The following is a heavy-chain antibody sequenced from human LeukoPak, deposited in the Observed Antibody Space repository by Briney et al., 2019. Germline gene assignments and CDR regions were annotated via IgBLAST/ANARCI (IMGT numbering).Heavy chain of an antibody. J-gene: IGHJ4*02. CDR1: GFTFSSYG. CDR2: IWYDGSNK. V-gene: IGHV3-33*01. CDR3: ARDEGVPINYRFDY. Sequence: GGSLRLSCAASGFTFSSYGMHWVRQAPGKGLEWVAVIWYDGSNKYYADSVKGRFTISRDNSKNTLYLQMNSLRAEDTAVYYCARDEGVPINYRFDYWGQGTLVTVSS. D-gene: IGHD4-11*01.